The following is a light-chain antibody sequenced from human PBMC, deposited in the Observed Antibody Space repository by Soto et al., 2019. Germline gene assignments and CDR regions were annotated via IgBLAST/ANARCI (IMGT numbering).Light chain of an antibody. CDR3: QQYYNSTYT. Sequence: DTVMTQSPDSLAVSLGERATINCKSSQSVLFTSNNKNYLAWYQQKPGQPPKLLIYWASTRESGVPDRFSGSGSGTDFTLTISSLQAEDVAVYYCQQYYNSTYTFGQGTKLEIK. CDR2: WAS. V-gene: IGKV4-1*01. CDR1: QSVLFTSNNKNY. J-gene: IGKJ2*01.